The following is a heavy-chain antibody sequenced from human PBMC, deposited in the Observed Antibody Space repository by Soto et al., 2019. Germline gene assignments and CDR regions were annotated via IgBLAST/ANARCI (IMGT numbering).Heavy chain of an antibody. CDR1: GGSFSGYY. D-gene: IGHD2-8*01. CDR3: ARLDCTNGVCYTSDDWFDP. V-gene: IGHV4-34*01. CDR2: INHSGST. J-gene: IGHJ5*02. Sequence: SETLSLTCAVYGGSFSGYYWSWTRQPPGKGLEWIGEINHSGSTNYNPSLKSRVTISVDTSKNQFSLKLSSVTAADTAVYYCARLDCTNGVCYTSDDWFDPWGQGTLVTVSS.